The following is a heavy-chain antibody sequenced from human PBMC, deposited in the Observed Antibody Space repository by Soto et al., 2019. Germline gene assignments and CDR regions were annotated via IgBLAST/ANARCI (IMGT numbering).Heavy chain of an antibody. D-gene: IGHD6-19*01. CDR1: GYTFTSYG. CDR2: TSAYKGNT. J-gene: IGHJ6*02. Sequence: QVQLVQSGAEVKKPGASVKVSCKASGYTFTSYGISWVRQAPGQGLEWMGWTSAYKGNTNYAQKLQGRVTMTTDTSTSTAYMERRSLRSDDTAVYYCARRQWLVGGYYDGMDVWGQGTTVTVSS. CDR3: ARRQWLVGGYYDGMDV. V-gene: IGHV1-18*01.